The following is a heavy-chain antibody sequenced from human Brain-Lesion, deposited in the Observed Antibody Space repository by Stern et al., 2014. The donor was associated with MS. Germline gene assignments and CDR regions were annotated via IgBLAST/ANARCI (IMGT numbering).Heavy chain of an antibody. CDR3: ARGRVVPGFQYYATDV. CDR1: GGSISSGGYY. Sequence: VHLVESGPGLVKPSQTLSLSCTVSGGSISSGGYYWSWIRQPAGKGLEWIGRIFNSGSTSYTPSLKSRVPISIDTPKTQFSLRLNSMTAADTAVYYCARGRVVPGFQYYATDVWGQGTTVIVSS. CDR2: IFNSGST. D-gene: IGHD2-2*01. V-gene: IGHV4-61*02. J-gene: IGHJ6*02.